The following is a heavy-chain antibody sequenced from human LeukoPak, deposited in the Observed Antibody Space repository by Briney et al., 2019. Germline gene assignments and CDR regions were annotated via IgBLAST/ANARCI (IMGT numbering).Heavy chain of an antibody. CDR1: GGSISSYY. CDR2: IYYSGST. V-gene: IGHV4-59*01. Sequence: PSETLSLTCTVSGGSISSYYWSWIRQPPGKGLEWIGYIYYSGSTNYNPSLKSRVTISVDTSKNQFSLKLSSATAADTAVYYCARVSRGTIDYWGQGTLVTVSS. J-gene: IGHJ4*02. CDR3: ARVSRGTIDY.